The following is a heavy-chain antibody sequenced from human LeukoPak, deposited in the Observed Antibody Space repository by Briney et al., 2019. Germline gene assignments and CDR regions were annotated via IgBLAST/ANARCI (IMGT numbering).Heavy chain of an antibody. CDR3: ATWRGSGWYYFDY. D-gene: IGHD6-19*01. CDR2: ISYDGSNK. J-gene: IGHJ4*02. Sequence: GRSLRLSCGASGFTFGSYGMHWVRQAPGKGLEWVAVISYDGSNKYYADSVKGRFTISRDNSKNTLYLQMNSLRAEDTAVYYCATWRGSGWYYFDYWGQGTLVTVSS. CDR1: GFTFGSYG. V-gene: IGHV3-30*03.